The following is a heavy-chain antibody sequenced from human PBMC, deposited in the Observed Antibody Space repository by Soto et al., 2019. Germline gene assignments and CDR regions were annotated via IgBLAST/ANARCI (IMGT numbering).Heavy chain of an antibody. V-gene: IGHV4-31*03. J-gene: IGHJ4*02. Sequence: SETLSLTCTVSGGSISSGGYYWNWIRQHPGKGLEWIGYIYYSGSTYYNPSLKSRVTISVDTSKNQFSLKLSSVTAADTAVYYCARAKWELPLSPLYYFDYWGQGTLVTVSS. D-gene: IGHD1-26*01. CDR1: GGSISSGGYY. CDR2: IYYSGST. CDR3: ARAKWELPLSPLYYFDY.